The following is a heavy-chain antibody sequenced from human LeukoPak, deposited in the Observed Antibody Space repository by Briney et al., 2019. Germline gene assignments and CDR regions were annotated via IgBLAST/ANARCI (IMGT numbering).Heavy chain of an antibody. CDR1: GGSISSSSYY. V-gene: IGHV4-39*07. D-gene: IGHD2-2*01. CDR3: AKDQSCTSITCYRAFDI. J-gene: IGHJ3*02. CDR2: IYYSGST. Sequence: SETLSLTCTVSGGSISSSSYYWGWIRQPPGKGLEWIGSIYYSGSTYYNPSLKSRVTISVDTSKNQFSLKLSSVTAADTAVYYCAKDQSCTSITCYRAFDIWGQGTMVTVSS.